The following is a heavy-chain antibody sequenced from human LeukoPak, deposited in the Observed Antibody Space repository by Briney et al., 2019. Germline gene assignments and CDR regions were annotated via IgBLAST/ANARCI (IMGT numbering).Heavy chain of an antibody. V-gene: IGHV4-39*01. Sequence: SKTLSLTCTVSGGSISSSSYYWGWIRQPPGKGLEWIGSIYYSGSTYYNPSLKSRVTISVDTSKNQFSLKLSSVTAADTAVYYCARAFDIVGAFDIWGQGTMVTVSS. CDR1: GGSISSSSYY. D-gene: IGHD3-22*01. CDR2: IYYSGST. J-gene: IGHJ3*02. CDR3: ARAFDIVGAFDI.